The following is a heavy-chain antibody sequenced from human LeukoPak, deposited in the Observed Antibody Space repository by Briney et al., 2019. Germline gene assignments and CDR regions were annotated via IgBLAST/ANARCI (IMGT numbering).Heavy chain of an antibody. CDR1: GGSINSSSYY. Sequence: PSETLSLTCTVSGGSINSSSYYWGWIRQPPGTGLEWIGSIYYSGRTYYNPSLKSRVTISVNTSKKQFSLKLSSVTAADTAVYYCARGRPDGSGSYYKFDPWGQGTLVTVSS. J-gene: IGHJ5*02. V-gene: IGHV4-39*01. D-gene: IGHD3-10*01. CDR2: IYYSGRT. CDR3: ARGRPDGSGSYYKFDP.